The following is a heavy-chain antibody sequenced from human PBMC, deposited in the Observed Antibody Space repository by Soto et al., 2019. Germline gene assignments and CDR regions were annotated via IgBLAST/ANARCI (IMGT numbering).Heavy chain of an antibody. V-gene: IGHV3-30*18. CDR1: GFTFSNNG. CDR3: VKDKGAAAGFDY. D-gene: IGHD6-13*01. Sequence: QVHLVESGGGVVQPGRSLRLSCAASGFTFSNNGMHWVRQAPGKGLEWMGVTSYEGSEKYYAGSVKGRFTISRDNSKNTLYLQMDTLRAEDTAIYYCVKDKGAAAGFDYWGQGILVTVSS. CDR2: TSYEGSEK. J-gene: IGHJ4*02.